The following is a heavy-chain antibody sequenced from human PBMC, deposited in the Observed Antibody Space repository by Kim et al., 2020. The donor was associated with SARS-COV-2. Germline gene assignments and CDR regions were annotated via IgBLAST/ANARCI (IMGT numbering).Heavy chain of an antibody. Sequence: GGSLRLSCAASGFTFSSYAMHWVRQAPGKGLEWVAVISYDGSNKYYADSVKGRFTISRDNSKNTLYLQMNSLRAEDTAVYYCARGDNFYYYDSSGYLAGPDAFDIWGQGTMVTVSS. J-gene: IGHJ3*02. CDR3: ARGDNFYYYDSSGYLAGPDAFDI. D-gene: IGHD3-22*01. CDR2: ISYDGSNK. CDR1: GFTFSSYA. V-gene: IGHV3-30*04.